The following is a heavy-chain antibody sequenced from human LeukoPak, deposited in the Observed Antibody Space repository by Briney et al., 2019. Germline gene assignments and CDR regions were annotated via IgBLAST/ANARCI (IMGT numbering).Heavy chain of an antibody. CDR2: SYYSGST. J-gene: IGHJ4*02. CDR3: ARVRRQSYYYDSSGYAFDY. CDR1: GGSLSRYF. D-gene: IGHD3-22*01. V-gene: IGHV4-59*01. Sequence: PSETLSLTCTVSGGSLSRYFWSWIRQPPGKGLDWMGYSYYSGSTNYNPSLKSRVTMSVDTSKNQFSLKLSSVTSADTAVYYCARVRRQSYYYDSSGYAFDYWGQGTLVTVSS.